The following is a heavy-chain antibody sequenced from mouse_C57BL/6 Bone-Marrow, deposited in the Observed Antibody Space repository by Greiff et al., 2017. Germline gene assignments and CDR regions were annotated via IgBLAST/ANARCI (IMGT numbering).Heavy chain of an antibody. V-gene: IGHV5-17*01. CDR1: GFTFSDYG. CDR2: ISSGSSTI. Sequence: DVMLVESGGGLVKPGGSLKLSCAASGFTFSDYGMHWVRQAPEKGLEWVAYISSGSSTIYYADTVKGRFTISRDNAKNTLFLQMTSLRSEDTAMYYCARNYKRGYAMDYWGQGTSVTVSS. D-gene: IGHD2-12*01. CDR3: ARNYKRGYAMDY. J-gene: IGHJ4*01.